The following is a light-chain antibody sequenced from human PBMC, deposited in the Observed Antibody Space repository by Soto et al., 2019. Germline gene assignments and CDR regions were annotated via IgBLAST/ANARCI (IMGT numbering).Light chain of an antibody. CDR2: GAS. CDR3: QQDDNSPLS. V-gene: IGKV3D-15*02. CDR1: QFVSSN. Sequence: CPVTLSVCPVERANPSCRASQFVSSNLAWYQQKPGQAPRLLIYGASTRATGIPARFSGSGSGTDFTLTISRLEPEDFAVYCCQQDDNSPLSFGGGSKVEI. J-gene: IGKJ4*01.